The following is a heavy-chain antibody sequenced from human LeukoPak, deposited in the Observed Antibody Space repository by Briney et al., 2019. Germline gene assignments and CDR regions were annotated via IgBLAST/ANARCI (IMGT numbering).Heavy chain of an antibody. D-gene: IGHD3-22*01. V-gene: IGHV3-33*06. CDR2: IWYDGSNK. Sequence: GGSLRLSCAASGFTFSSYGMHWVRQAPGKGLGWVAVIWYDGSNKYYADSVKGRFTISRDNSKNTLYLQMNSLRAEDTAVYYCAKGMMYYYDSSGYSRWGQGTLVTVSS. CDR3: AKGMMYYYDSSGYSR. J-gene: IGHJ4*02. CDR1: GFTFSSYG.